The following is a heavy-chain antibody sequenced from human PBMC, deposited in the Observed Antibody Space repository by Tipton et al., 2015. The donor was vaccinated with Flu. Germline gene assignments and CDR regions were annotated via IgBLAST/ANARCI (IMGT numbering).Heavy chain of an antibody. J-gene: IGHJ3*02. D-gene: IGHD1-26*01. CDR1: GYSFTSYW. Sequence: QLVQSGAEVKKPGESLKISCKGSGYSFTSYWIGWARQMPGKGLEWLGIIYPGDSDTRYSPSFQGQVTISADKSISTAYLQWSSLKASDTAMYYCASIPVGATREGAFDIWGQGTMVTVSS. CDR3: ASIPVGATREGAFDI. CDR2: IYPGDSDT. V-gene: IGHV5-51*03.